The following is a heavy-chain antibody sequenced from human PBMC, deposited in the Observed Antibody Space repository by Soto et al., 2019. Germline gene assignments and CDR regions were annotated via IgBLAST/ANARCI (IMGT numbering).Heavy chain of an antibody. V-gene: IGHV3-7*01. CDR2: IKQDGSEK. Sequence: DVQLVASGGGLVQPGGSLNLSCAASGFTFSSYWMTWVRHAPRKGLEWVANIKQDGSEKSYLDSVKGRFTISRANAKKSLYLQMNRLRAEDTAVYYCVRDGRSYYGSWFATWGQGTLVSVSS. J-gene: IGHJ5*02. CDR3: VRDGRSYYGSWFAT. CDR1: GFTFSSYW. D-gene: IGHD1-26*01.